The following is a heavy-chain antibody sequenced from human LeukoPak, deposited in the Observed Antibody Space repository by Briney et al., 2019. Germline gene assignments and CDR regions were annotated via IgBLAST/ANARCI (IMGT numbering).Heavy chain of an antibody. J-gene: IGHJ5*02. CDR2: IYHSGST. D-gene: IGHD1-26*01. CDR1: GGSISSGYY. Sequence: SETLSLTCAVSGGSISSGYYWGWIRQPPGKGLEWIGSIYHSGSTYYNPSLKSRVTISVDTSKNQFSLKLSSVTAADTAVYYCASSTELRNWFDPWGQGTLVTVSS. CDR3: ASSTELRNWFDP. V-gene: IGHV4-38-2*01.